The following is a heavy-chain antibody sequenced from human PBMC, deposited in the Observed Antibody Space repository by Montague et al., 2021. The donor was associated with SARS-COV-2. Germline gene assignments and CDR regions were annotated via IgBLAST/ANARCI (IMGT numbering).Heavy chain of an antibody. Sequence: SETLSLTCTVSGGSIGSYYWSWIRQPAGKGLEWIGRIYTSGSTNYNPSLKSRVTMSVDTSKNQFSLKLSSVTAADTAVYYCAREGGITIFGVVIGSPYYYYMDVWGKGTTVTVSS. CDR1: GGSIGSYY. V-gene: IGHV4-4*07. D-gene: IGHD3-3*01. CDR3: AREGGITIFGVVIGSPYYYYMDV. CDR2: IYTSGST. J-gene: IGHJ6*03.